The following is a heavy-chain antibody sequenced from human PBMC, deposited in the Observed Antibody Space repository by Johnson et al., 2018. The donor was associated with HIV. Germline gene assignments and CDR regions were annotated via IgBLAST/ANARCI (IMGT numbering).Heavy chain of an antibody. J-gene: IGHJ3*02. CDR2: ISYDGSNK. D-gene: IGHD3-22*01. Sequence: QVQLVESGGGVVQPGRSLRLSCAASGFTFTSYTMHWVRQAPGKGLEWVALISYDGSNKYFTDSVRGRFTISRDNSRNTLYLQMNSLRAEDTAVYYCARGGYYYDSYDAFDIWGQGTMVTVSS. CDR1: GFTFTSYT. V-gene: IGHV3-30-3*01. CDR3: ARGGYYYDSYDAFDI.